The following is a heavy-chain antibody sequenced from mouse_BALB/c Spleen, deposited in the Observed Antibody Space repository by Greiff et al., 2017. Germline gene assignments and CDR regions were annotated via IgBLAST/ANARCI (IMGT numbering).Heavy chain of an antibody. CDR1: GYTFSSYW. V-gene: IGHV1-9*01. CDR3: ARGWLLRYYAMDY. CDR2: ILPGSGST. Sequence: VQLQQSGAELMKPGASVKISCKATGYTFSSYWIEWVKQRPGHGLEWIGEILPGSGSTNYNEKFKGKATFTADTSSNTAYMQLSSLTSEDSAVYYCARGWLLRYYAMDYWGQGTSVTVSS. J-gene: IGHJ4*01. D-gene: IGHD2-3*01.